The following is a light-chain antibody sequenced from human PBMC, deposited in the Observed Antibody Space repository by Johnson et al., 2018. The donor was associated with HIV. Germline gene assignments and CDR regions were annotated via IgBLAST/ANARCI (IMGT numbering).Light chain of an antibody. CDR2: ENN. Sequence: QSVLTQPPSVSAAPGQKVTISCSGSSSNIGNNDVSWYQQLPGTAPKLLIYENNKRPSGIPDRFSGSKSGTSATLGITGLQTGAEADYYCGTWDSSLSAYVFGTGTKCTVL. J-gene: IGLJ1*01. V-gene: IGLV1-51*02. CDR1: SSNIGNND. CDR3: GTWDSSLSAYV.